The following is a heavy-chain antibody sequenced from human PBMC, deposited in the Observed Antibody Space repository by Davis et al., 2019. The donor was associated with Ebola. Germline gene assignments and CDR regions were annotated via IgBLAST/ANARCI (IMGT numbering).Heavy chain of an antibody. D-gene: IGHD2-2*01. V-gene: IGHV3-23*01. CDR1: GFTFSSYA. CDR3: AKGSDIVVVPAAMGYFDY. CDR2: ISGSGGST. Sequence: PGGSLRLSCAASGFTFSSYAMSWVRQAPGKGLEWVSAISGSGGSTYYADSVKGRFTISRDNSKNTLYLQMNSLRAEDTAVYYCAKGSDIVVVPAAMGYFDYWGQGTLVTVSS. J-gene: IGHJ4*02.